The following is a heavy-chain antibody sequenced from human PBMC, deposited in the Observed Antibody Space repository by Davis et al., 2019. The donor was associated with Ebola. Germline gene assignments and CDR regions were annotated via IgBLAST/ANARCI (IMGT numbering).Heavy chain of an antibody. D-gene: IGHD2/OR15-2a*01. V-gene: IGHV3-74*03. CDR3: AKDNRNIWSEV. CDR1: GFTFSSYW. CDR2: INRDGSTT. Sequence: GESLKISCAASGFTFSSYWMHWVRQAPGKGLVWVSCINRDGSTTTYADSVKGRFTISRDNSKNTLYLQMNGLRVEDTAIYYCAKDNRNIWSEVWGQGTMVTVSS. J-gene: IGHJ3*01.